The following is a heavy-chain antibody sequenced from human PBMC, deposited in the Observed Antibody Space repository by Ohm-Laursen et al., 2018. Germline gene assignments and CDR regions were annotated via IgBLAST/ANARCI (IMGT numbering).Heavy chain of an antibody. V-gene: IGHV3-11*04. D-gene: IGHD2-8*01. J-gene: IGHJ5*02. CDR3: AREDGNCTSAVCYRRFDP. CDR1: GFTFIDYD. Sequence: SLRLSCSASGFTFIDYDMSWIRQTPGKGLEWLSYITSGGGIIYSADSVKGRFTISRDNDEDTLYLQMNSLRAEDTAVYYCAREDGNCTSAVCYRRFDPWGQGTLVTVSS. CDR2: ITSGGGII.